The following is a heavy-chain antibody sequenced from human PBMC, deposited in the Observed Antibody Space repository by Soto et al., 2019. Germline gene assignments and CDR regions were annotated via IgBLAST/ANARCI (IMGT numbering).Heavy chain of an antibody. D-gene: IGHD3-3*01. CDR3: AKAEEPTTDFWSGYSVYGMDV. CDR2: ISWDGGST. CDR1: GFTFDDYT. Sequence: GGSLRLSCAASGFTFDDYTMHWVRQAPGKGLEWVSLISWDGGSTYYADSVKGRFTISRDNSKNSLYLQMNSLRTEDTALYYCAKAEEPTTDFWSGYSVYGMDVWGQGTTVTVSS. V-gene: IGHV3-43*01. J-gene: IGHJ6*02.